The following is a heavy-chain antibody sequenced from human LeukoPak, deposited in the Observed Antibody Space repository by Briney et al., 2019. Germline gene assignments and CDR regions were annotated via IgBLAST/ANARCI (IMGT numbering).Heavy chain of an antibody. CDR2: INTDGSST. D-gene: IGHD1-26*01. J-gene: IGHJ4*02. Sequence: GGSLRLSCAASGSTFGSYWMHWVRQAPGKGLVWVSRINTDGSSTVYADSVRGRFTISRDNAKNTLYLQMNSLRAEDTAVYFCATSPGGSYDYWGQGTLVTVSS. V-gene: IGHV3-74*01. CDR1: GSTFGSYW. CDR3: ATSPGGSYDY.